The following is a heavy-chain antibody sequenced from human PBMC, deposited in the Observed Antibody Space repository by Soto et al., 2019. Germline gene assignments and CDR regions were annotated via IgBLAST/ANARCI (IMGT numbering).Heavy chain of an antibody. CDR3: AKAMGSRYEHYFDY. J-gene: IGHJ4*02. CDR1: GFTFSSYG. CDR2: ISYDGSNK. D-gene: IGHD3-3*01. V-gene: IGHV3-30*18. Sequence: QVQLVESGGGVVQPGRSLRLSCAASGFTFSSYGMHWVRQAPGKGLEWVAVISYDGSNKYYADSVKGRFTISRDNSKNTLYLQMNSLRAEDTAVYYCAKAMGSRYEHYFDYWGQGTLVTVSS.